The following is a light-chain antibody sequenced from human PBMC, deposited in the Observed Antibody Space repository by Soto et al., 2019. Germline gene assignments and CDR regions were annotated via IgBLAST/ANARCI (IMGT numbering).Light chain of an antibody. V-gene: IGKV1-39*01. CDR3: QQSYNALFT. Sequence: DIQMTQSPSSLSAFVGDRVTITCRASQSISTYLNWYQQKPGKAPKLLIYAASSLQSGVPSRFSGSGSVTDFTLTISSLQPEDFATYYCQQSYNALFTFGPGTKVDIK. J-gene: IGKJ3*01. CDR2: AAS. CDR1: QSISTY.